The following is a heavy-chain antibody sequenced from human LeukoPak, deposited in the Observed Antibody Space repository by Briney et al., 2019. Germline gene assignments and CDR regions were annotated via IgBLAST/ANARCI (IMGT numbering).Heavy chain of an antibody. CDR1: GLTFSSYA. D-gene: IGHD3-10*01. J-gene: IGHJ4*02. V-gene: IGHV3-23*01. CDR3: TSCSLWFGEFVY. Sequence: PGGSLRLSCAASGLTFSSYAMSWVRQAPGKGLEWVSAISGSGGSTYYADSVKGRFTISRDNSKNTLYLQMNSLRAEDTAVYYCTSCSLWFGEFVYWGQGTLVTVSS. CDR2: ISGSGGST.